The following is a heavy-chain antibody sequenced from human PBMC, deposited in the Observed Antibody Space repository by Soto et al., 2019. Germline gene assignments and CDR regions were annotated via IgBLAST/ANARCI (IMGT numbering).Heavy chain of an antibody. J-gene: IGHJ4*02. CDR1: GFTFSNYA. CDR3: AKIPNYYGSGSYDYFDY. V-gene: IGHV3-23*01. D-gene: IGHD3-10*01. CDR2: ISGSDGRT. Sequence: GGSLILSCAASGFTFSNYAMSWVRQAPGKGLEWVSAISGSDGRTYYADSVKGRFTISRDNSKNTLYLQMNSLRAEDTAVYYCAKIPNYYGSGSYDYFDYWGQGTLVTVSS.